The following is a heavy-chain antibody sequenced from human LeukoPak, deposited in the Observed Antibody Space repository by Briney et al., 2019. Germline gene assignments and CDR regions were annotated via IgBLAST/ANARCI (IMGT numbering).Heavy chain of an antibody. V-gene: IGHV3-30-3*01. J-gene: IGHJ4*02. CDR2: ISYDGSNK. CDR3: ARDHEPFCGGDCYSRGRGFDY. CDR1: GFTFSSYA. Sequence: GGSLRLSCAASGFTFSSYAMHWVRQAPGKGLEWVAVISYDGSNKYYADSVKGRFTISRDNSKNTLYLQMNSLRAEDTAVYYCARDHEPFCGGDCYSRGRGFDYWGQGTLVTVSS. D-gene: IGHD2-21*02.